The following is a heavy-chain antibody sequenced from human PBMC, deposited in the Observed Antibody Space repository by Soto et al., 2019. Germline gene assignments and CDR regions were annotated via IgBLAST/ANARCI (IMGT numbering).Heavy chain of an antibody. CDR3: AKDQHRYSSGWNEDY. J-gene: IGHJ4*02. V-gene: IGHV3-30*18. CDR1: GFTFSSYG. Sequence: LRLSCAASGFTFSSYGMHWVHQAPGKGLEWVAVISYDGSNKYYADSVKGRFTISRDNSKNTLYLQMNSLRAEDTAVYYCAKDQHRYSSGWNEDYWGQGTLVTVSS. D-gene: IGHD6-19*01. CDR2: ISYDGSNK.